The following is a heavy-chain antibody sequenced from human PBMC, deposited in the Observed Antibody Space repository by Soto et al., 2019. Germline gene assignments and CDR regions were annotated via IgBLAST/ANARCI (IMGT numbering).Heavy chain of an antibody. D-gene: IGHD5-18*01. Sequence: QVQLVESGGGVVQPGRSLRLSCAASGFTFSRYAMHWVRQAPGKGLEWVAVISYDGSNKYYADSVKGRFTISRDNSKTTLDRQMNSLRAEDKAVYYCATGIPKTAMVTSAFDYWGQGTLVTVSS. CDR3: ATGIPKTAMVTSAFDY. J-gene: IGHJ4*02. CDR2: ISYDGSNK. CDR1: GFTFSRYA. V-gene: IGHV3-30-3*01.